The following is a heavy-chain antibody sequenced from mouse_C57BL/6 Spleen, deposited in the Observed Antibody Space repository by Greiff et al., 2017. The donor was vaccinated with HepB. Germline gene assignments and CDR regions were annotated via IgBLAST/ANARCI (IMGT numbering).Heavy chain of an antibody. CDR2: IYPGDGDT. J-gene: IGHJ2*01. V-gene: IGHV1-82*01. CDR1: GYAFSSSW. CDR3: ARSVGHYGSSFYFDY. Sequence: VQLQQSGPELVKPGASVKISCKASGYAFSSSWMNWVKQRPGKGLEWIGRIYPGDGDTNYNGKFKGKATLTADKSSSTAYMQLSSLTSEDSAVYFCARSVGHYGSSFYFDYWGQGTTLTVSS. D-gene: IGHD1-1*01.